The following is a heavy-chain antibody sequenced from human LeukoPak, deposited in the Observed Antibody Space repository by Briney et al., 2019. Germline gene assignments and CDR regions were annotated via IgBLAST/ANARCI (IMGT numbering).Heavy chain of an antibody. Sequence: ASVKVSCKASGYTFTSYGISWVRHAPGQGLEWMGWISAYNGNTNYAQKLQGRVTITTETSTSTAYMELRSLRSDDTAVYYCARRVVGATDLFDYWGQGTLVTVSS. CDR1: GYTFTSYG. V-gene: IGHV1-18*01. D-gene: IGHD1-26*01. CDR3: ARRVVGATDLFDY. CDR2: ISAYNGNT. J-gene: IGHJ4*02.